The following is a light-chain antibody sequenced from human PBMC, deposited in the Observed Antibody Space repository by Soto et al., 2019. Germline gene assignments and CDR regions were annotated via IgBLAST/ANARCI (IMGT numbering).Light chain of an antibody. CDR2: GAS. V-gene: IGKV3D-15*01. Sequence: VMTQSPATLSVSPGERATISCRASQSVSSNLAWYQQKPGQAPRLLIYGASTRATGIPARFSGSGSGTEVTLTISSLQSEDFVVYYCQQYDHWPLYTFGQGTKLEIK. CDR3: QQYDHWPLYT. CDR1: QSVSSN. J-gene: IGKJ2*01.